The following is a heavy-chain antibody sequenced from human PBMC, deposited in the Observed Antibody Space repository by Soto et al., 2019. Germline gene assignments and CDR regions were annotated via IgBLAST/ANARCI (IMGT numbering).Heavy chain of an antibody. CDR2: ISYDDSYR. Sequence: QVHLVESGGGVVQPGKSLRLSCAASGFTFDNYGMLWVRQAPGKGLEWVALISYDDSYRYYTNSVRGRFTISRDNSKNMVFLHMNSLQGDDTAVYYCAEGDYGDSIAFWGQATLVTVSS. CDR3: AEGDYGDSIAF. J-gene: IGHJ4*02. V-gene: IGHV3-33*06. CDR1: GFTFDNYG. D-gene: IGHD4-17*01.